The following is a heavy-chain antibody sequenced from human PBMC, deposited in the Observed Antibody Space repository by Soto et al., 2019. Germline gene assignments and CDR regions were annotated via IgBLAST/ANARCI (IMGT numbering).Heavy chain of an antibody. V-gene: IGHV3-30*18. CDR2: ISYDGSNK. CDR1: GFTFSSYG. J-gene: IGHJ4*02. D-gene: IGHD6-19*01. CDR3: AKDRGRGAVAGTGDY. Sequence: QVQLVESGGGVVQPGRYLRLSCAASGFTFSSYGMHWVRQAPGKGLEWVAVISYDGSNKYYADSVKGRFTSSRDNYKNTLYLQMNSLRAEDTAVYYCAKDRGRGAVAGTGDYWGQGTLVTVSS.